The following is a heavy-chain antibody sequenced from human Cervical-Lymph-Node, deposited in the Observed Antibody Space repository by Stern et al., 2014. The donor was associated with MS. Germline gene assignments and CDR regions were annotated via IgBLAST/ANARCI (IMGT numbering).Heavy chain of an antibody. CDR1: GDSVNSGSHY. CDR2: LHAIGTS. D-gene: IGHD2-2*03. V-gene: IGHV4-31*02. Sequence: QLQLQESGPGLVKPSQILSLSCTVSGDSVNSGSHYWTWVRQQPGQGLEWIGYLHAIGTSYYNPSVQSRLTISVDTSKNWSSLKLRSVTAADTAVYYCARDRGYCSSTSCTDALDIWGQGTRVTVSS. J-gene: IGHJ3*02. CDR3: ARDRGYCSSTSCTDALDI.